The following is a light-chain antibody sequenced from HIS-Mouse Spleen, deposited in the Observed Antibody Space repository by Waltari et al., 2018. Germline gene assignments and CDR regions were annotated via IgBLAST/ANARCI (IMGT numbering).Light chain of an antibody. J-gene: IGLJ2*01. CDR1: RSHVGGYNY. Sequence: QSALTQPAYVSGSPGQSITISCTGTRSHVGGYNYSPWYQQHPGKAPKLMIYQVSNRPSGVSNRFSGSKSGNTASLTISGLQAEDEADYYCSSYTSSSTLYVVFGGGTKLTVL. CDR2: QVS. CDR3: SSYTSSSTLYVV. V-gene: IGLV2-14*01.